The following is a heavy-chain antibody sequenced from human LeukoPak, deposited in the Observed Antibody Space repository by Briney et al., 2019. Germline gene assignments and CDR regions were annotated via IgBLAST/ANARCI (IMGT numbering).Heavy chain of an antibody. Sequence: ASVKVSCKASGGTFNSYAISWVRQAPGQGLEWLGWINTKSGATNYAQSFQGRVTMTRDTSMSTAYMELRSLRSDDTAMYYCARDLGISGWYAPPLGYFDYWGQGTLLTVSS. V-gene: IGHV1-2*02. CDR2: INTKSGAT. J-gene: IGHJ4*02. CDR1: GGTFNSYA. CDR3: ARDLGISGWYAPPLGYFDY. D-gene: IGHD6-19*01.